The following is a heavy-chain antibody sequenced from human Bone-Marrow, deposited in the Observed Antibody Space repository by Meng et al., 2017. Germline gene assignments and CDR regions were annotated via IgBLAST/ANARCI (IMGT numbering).Heavy chain of an antibody. V-gene: IGHV3-30*04. Sequence: GKLVESGGGVVEAWRALRLSCASSGFPFSSYAMHWVRQAPGKGLEWVAVISYDGSNKYYADSVKGRFTISRDNSKNTLYLQMNSLRAEDTAVYYCARENNIVATDVYFDYWGQGTLVTVSS. J-gene: IGHJ4*02. CDR2: ISYDGSNK. CDR1: GFPFSSYA. D-gene: IGHD5-12*01. CDR3: ARENNIVATDVYFDY.